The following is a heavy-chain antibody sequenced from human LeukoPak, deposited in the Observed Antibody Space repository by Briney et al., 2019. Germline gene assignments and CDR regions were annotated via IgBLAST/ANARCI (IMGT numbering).Heavy chain of an antibody. CDR2: IYAGGNT. J-gene: IGHJ4*02. V-gene: IGHV3-66*01. CDR1: GFTFSNYE. D-gene: IGHD3-10*01. CDR3: AREPSGNSYRGDFDY. Sequence: GGSLRLSCAASGFTFSNYEMHWVRQAPGKGLEWVSIIYAGGNTFYADSVKGRFTISRDTSSNTLYLEMNSLRAEDTAFYYCAREPSGNSYRGDFDYWGQGTLVSVSS.